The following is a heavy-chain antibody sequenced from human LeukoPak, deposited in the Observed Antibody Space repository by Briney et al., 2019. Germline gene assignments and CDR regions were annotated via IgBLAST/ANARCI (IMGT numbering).Heavy chain of an antibody. V-gene: IGHV4-61*01. D-gene: IGHD2/OR15-2a*01. CDR3: ARYFPSTEIFDY. J-gene: IGHJ4*02. Sequence: PSETLSLTCTVSGGSVSSGSYYWSWIRQPPGKGLEWIGYIYYSGTTNYNPSLKSRVTISVDTSKNQFSLRLSSVTAADTAVYYCARYFPSTEIFDYWGQGTLVTVSS. CDR2: IYYSGTT. CDR1: GGSVSSGSYY.